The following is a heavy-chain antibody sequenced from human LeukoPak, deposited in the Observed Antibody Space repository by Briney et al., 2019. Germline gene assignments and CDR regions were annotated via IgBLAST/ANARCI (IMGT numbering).Heavy chain of an antibody. J-gene: IGHJ3*02. CDR1: GGSISSSSYY. CDR2: IYHSGST. Sequence: SETLSLTCTVSGGSISSSSYYWGWIRQPPGKGLEWIGYIYHSGSTYYNPSLKSRVTISVDRSKNQFSLKLSSVTAADTAVYYCARATSGLAAFDIWGQGTMVTVSS. V-gene: IGHV4-39*07. CDR3: ARATSGLAAFDI.